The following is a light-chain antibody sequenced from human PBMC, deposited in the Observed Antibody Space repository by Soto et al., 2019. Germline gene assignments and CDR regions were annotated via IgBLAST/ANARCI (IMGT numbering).Light chain of an antibody. V-gene: IGKV4-1*01. CDR2: WAS. Sequence: DIVMTQSPDSLAVSLGERATIKCKSSQSLLYNVNNKNYLGWYQQKAGQPPKLLLFWASYRESGVPDRFSGSGSGTDFALTISSLQAEDVAVYYCQQYFDTPWTFGQGTKVEIK. J-gene: IGKJ1*01. CDR3: QQYFDTPWT. CDR1: QSLLYNVNNKNY.